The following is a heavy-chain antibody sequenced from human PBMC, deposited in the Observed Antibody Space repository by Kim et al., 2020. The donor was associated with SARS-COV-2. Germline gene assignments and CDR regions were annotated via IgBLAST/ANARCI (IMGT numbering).Heavy chain of an antibody. Sequence: GGSLRLSCAASGFTFSSYAMSWVRQAPGKGLEWVSAISGSGGSTYYADSVKGRFTISRDNSKNTLYLQMNSLRAEDTAVYYCAKDNYYDYVWGSYRPKNWFDPWGQGTLVTVSS. V-gene: IGHV3-23*01. D-gene: IGHD3-16*02. CDR1: GFTFSSYA. CDR2: ISGSGGST. CDR3: AKDNYYDYVWGSYRPKNWFDP. J-gene: IGHJ5*02.